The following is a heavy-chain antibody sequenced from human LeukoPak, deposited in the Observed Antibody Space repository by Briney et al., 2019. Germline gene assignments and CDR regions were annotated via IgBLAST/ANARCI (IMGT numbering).Heavy chain of an antibody. D-gene: IGHD5-12*01. Sequence: GGSLRLSCAASGFTFSSYSMNWVRQAPGKGLEWVSYISSGSGSMNYADSVKGRFTISRDNAKNSLCLQMNSLRAEDTAVFYCARDGTYTDYDPDFDIWGQGTLVTVSS. CDR2: ISSGSGSM. CDR1: GFTFSSYS. V-gene: IGHV3-48*01. CDR3: ARDGTYTDYDPDFDI. J-gene: IGHJ4*02.